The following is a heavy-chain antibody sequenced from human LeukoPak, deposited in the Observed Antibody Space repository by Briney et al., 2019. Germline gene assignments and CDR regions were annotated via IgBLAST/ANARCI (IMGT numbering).Heavy chain of an antibody. V-gene: IGHV1-8*03. CDR1: GYIFSNYG. CDR2: MNPNSGNT. D-gene: IGHD6-19*01. J-gene: IGHJ6*03. Sequence: ASVKVSCKASGYIFSNYGISWVRQAPGQGLEWMGWMNPNSGNTGYAQKFQGRVTITRNTSITTTYMELSSLRSEDTAVYYCVRGTRLAHYYMDVWGKGTTVTVSS. CDR3: VRGTRLAHYYMDV.